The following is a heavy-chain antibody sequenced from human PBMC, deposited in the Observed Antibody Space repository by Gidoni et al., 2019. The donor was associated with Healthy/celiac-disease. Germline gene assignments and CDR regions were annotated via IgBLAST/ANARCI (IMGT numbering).Heavy chain of an antibody. CDR1: GFTFSSYS. V-gene: IGHV3-21*01. J-gene: IGHJ4*02. CDR2: ISSSSSYI. CDR3: ARLGIAAAGDDY. D-gene: IGHD6-13*01. Sequence: EVQLVESGGGLVKPGGSLRLSCAASGFTFSSYSMNWVRQAPGKGLEWVSSISSSSSYIYYADSVKGRFTISRDNAKNSLYLQMNSLRAEDTAVYYCARLGIAAAGDDYWGQGTLVTVSS.